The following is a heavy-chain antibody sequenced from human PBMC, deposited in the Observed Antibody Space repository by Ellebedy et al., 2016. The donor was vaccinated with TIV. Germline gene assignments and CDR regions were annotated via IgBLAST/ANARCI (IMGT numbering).Heavy chain of an antibody. D-gene: IGHD5-12*01. V-gene: IGHV3-23*01. CDR2: IHDNGGST. J-gene: IGHJ4*02. CDR3: VGGYDFDY. CDR1: GFAFSTNF. Sequence: GESLKISCAASGFAFSTNFMAWDRQAPGKGLEWVSSIHDNGGSTFYADSVKGRFTISRDNSKNTVYLQMNSLRADDTALYYCVGGYDFDYWGQGTLVTVSS.